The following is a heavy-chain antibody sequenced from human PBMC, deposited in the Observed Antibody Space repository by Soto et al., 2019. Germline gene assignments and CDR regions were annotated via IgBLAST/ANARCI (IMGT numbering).Heavy chain of an antibody. D-gene: IGHD3-16*01. J-gene: IGHJ5*02. CDR1: GFSLTNSGVG. CDR3: AQSQNYYEYDWLAP. Sequence: QITLKESGPTLVKPTQTLTLTCPFSGFSLTNSGVGVRSIRQPPGKALECLELIYWDDDKRYSPSLQSRLSITKLTSTVQVFLTMTNVGPVDTATYYCAQSQNYYEYDWLAPWGQRTLGSVSS. CDR2: IYWDDDK. V-gene: IGHV2-5*02.